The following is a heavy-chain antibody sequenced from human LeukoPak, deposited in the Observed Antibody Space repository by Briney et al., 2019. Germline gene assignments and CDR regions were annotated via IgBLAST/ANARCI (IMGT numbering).Heavy chain of an antibody. V-gene: IGHV3-74*01. D-gene: IGHD1-14*01. CDR1: GFTFDDYA. CDR3: ARAPNQNDAFDI. CDR2: INSDGSST. Sequence: GGSLRLSCAASGFTFDDYAMHWVRQAPGKGLVWVSRINSDGSSTSYADSVKGRFTISRDNAKNTLCLQMNSLRAEDTAVYYCARAPNQNDAFDIWGQGTMVTVSS. J-gene: IGHJ3*02.